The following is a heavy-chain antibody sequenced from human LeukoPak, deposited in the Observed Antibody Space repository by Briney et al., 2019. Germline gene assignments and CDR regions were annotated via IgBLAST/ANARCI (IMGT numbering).Heavy chain of an antibody. D-gene: IGHD1-26*01. CDR3: ARGDYMGATFDY. Sequence: SETLSLTCTVSGGSISSGSYYWSWIRQPAGKGLEWIGRIYTSGSTNHNPSLKSRVTISVDTSKNQFSLKLSSVTAADTAVYYCARGDYMGATFDYWGQGTLVTVSS. CDR1: GGSISSGSYY. J-gene: IGHJ4*02. CDR2: IYTSGST. V-gene: IGHV4-61*02.